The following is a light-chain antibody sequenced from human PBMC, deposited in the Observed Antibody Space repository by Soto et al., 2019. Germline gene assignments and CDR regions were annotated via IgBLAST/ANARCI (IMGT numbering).Light chain of an antibody. Sequence: ELVFTQSPGTLSLSPGARATLSCRASQSVSSSYLAWYQRKPGQAPRLLIYGASSRATGIPDRFSGSGSGTDLTLAISRLEPEDGAVYDCQQYGSSPQTFGQGTKVDNK. CDR3: QQYGSSPQT. J-gene: IGKJ1*01. V-gene: IGKV3-20*01. CDR2: GAS. CDR1: QSVSSSY.